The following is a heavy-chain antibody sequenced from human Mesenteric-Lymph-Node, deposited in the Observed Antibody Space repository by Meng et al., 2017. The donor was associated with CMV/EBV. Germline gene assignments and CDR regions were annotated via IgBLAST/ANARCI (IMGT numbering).Heavy chain of an antibody. Sequence: VRVHLVGCVLLQPSGTLPVTCAVYGGSFSGYYWNWIRQSPEKGLEWIGEINHSGSTTYNPSFTSRIIISVDTSTNQISLNMSSVTAADTAVYYCARGSSYDILTGYFDYWGQGALVTVSS. V-gene: IGHV4-34*01. CDR2: INHSGST. D-gene: IGHD3-9*01. CDR3: ARGSSYDILTGYFDY. J-gene: IGHJ4*02. CDR1: GGSFSGYY.